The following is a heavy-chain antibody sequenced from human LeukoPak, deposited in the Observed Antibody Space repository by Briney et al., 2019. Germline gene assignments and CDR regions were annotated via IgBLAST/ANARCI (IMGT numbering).Heavy chain of an antibody. CDR3: AKVRAPSGWFNSDY. CDR2: VSGIGQTT. V-gene: IGHV3-23*01. CDR1: GFTFTSYA. Sequence: GGSLRLSCAASGFTFTSYAMNWVRQAPGQGLEWVSTVSGIGQTTYYADSAKGRFTISRDNSKNTLYLQMNSLRVEDTAAYYCAKVRAPSGWFNSDYWGQGTLVTVSS. J-gene: IGHJ4*02. D-gene: IGHD6-19*01.